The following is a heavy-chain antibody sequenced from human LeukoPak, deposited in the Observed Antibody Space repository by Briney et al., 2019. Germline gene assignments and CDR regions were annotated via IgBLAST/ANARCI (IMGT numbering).Heavy chain of an antibody. D-gene: IGHD3-10*01. V-gene: IGHV3-23*01. CDR2: ISGSGGST. CDR3: AKLAKYGSGSPIDY. CDR1: GFTFSSYA. Sequence: GGSLRLSCAASGFTFSSYAMSWVRQAPGKGLEWVSAISGSGGSTYCADSVKGRFTISRDNSKNTLYLQMNSLRAEDTAVYYCAKLAKYGSGSPIDYWGQGTLVTVSS. J-gene: IGHJ4*02.